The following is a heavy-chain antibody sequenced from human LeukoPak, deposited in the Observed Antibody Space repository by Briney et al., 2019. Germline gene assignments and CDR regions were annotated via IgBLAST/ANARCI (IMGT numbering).Heavy chain of an antibody. V-gene: IGHV1-18*01. CDR2: ISAYGNT. J-gene: IGHJ4*02. D-gene: IGHD3-9*01. Sequence: ASVKVSCKTSGYTFTIYGISWVRQAPGQGLEWMGLISAYGNTNYAQKLQGRVTMTTDTSTSTAYMELRSLRSDDTAVYYCARGGDGDILTGLVFDYWGQGTLVTVSS. CDR1: GYTFTIYG. CDR3: ARGGDGDILTGLVFDY.